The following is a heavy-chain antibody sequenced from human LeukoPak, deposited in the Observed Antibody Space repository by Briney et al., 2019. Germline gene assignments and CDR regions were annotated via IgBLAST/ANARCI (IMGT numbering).Heavy chain of an antibody. Sequence: PGGSLRLSCAASGFTFSSYAMSWVRQPPGKGLEWIGEINHSGSTNYNPSLKSRVTISVDTSKNQFSLKLSSVTAADTAVYYCARGRTYDYIWGSYRSVSVSPFDYWGQGTLVTVSS. D-gene: IGHD3-16*02. V-gene: IGHV4-34*01. J-gene: IGHJ4*02. CDR2: INHSGST. CDR3: ARGRTYDYIWGSYRSVSVSPFDY. CDR1: GFTFSSYA.